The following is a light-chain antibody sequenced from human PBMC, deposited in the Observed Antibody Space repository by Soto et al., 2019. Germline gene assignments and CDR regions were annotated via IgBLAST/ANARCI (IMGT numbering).Light chain of an antibody. CDR1: QSVSSY. CDR2: DAS. Sequence: EIVLTPSPATLPLSPGERATLSFRASQSVSSYLAWYQQKPGQAPRLLIYDASNRATGIPARFSGSGSGTDFTLTISSLEPEDFAVYYCQQRSNWPHFGQGTRLEIK. CDR3: QQRSNWPH. V-gene: IGKV3-11*01. J-gene: IGKJ5*01.